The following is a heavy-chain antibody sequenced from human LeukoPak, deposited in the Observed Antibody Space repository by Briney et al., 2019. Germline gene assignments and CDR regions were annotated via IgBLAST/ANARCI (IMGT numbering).Heavy chain of an antibody. CDR2: INRGGDA. J-gene: IGHJ4*02. CDR3: AKGAGSGSYYNSY. Sequence: SETLSLTCAVYGGSFSGYYWGWISQPPGKGLDWIGEINRGGDADYNPSLKSRITISVDTSKNQFSLKLTSVTAAETAVYYCAKGAGSGSYYNSYWGQGTLVTVSS. D-gene: IGHD3-10*01. CDR1: GGSFSGYY. V-gene: IGHV4-34*01.